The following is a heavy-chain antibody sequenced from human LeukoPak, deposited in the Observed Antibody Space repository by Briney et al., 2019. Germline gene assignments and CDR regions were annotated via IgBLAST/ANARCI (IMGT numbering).Heavy chain of an antibody. J-gene: IGHJ3*02. CDR2: ILNDGSQE. V-gene: IGHV3-33*01. D-gene: IGHD3-16*01. CDR1: GFTFSSYG. Sequence: GRSLRLSCAASGFTFSSYGMHWVRQAPGKGLEWVAVILNDGSQEKYADPVKGRFTISRDNSKNTLFLQMNSLRAEDTAVYYCARDDALGDNALDIWGQGTMVTVSS. CDR3: ARDDALGDNALDI.